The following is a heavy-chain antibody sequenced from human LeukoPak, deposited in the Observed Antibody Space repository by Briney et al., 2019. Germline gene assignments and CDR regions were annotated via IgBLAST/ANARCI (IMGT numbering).Heavy chain of an antibody. CDR1: GGSISSSSYY. CDR3: ARGSPYQK. J-gene: IGHJ4*02. Sequence: KPSGTLSLTCTVSGGSISSSSYYWGWIRQPPGKGLEYIASINHSGSSYYNPSLKSRVTISVDTSKNQFSLKLNSVTAADTAVYYCARGSPYQKWGQGTLVTVSS. CDR2: INHSGSS. D-gene: IGHD2-15*01. V-gene: IGHV4-39*01.